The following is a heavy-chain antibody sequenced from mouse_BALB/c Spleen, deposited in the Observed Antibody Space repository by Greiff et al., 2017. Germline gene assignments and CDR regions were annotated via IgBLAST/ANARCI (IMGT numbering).Heavy chain of an antibody. CDR3: VRDFAY. J-gene: IGHJ3*01. CDR2: IWTGGGT. V-gene: IGHV2-9-2*01. CDR1: GFSLTSYD. Sequence: VKLMESGPGLVAPSQSLSITCTVSGFSLTSYDISWIRQPPGKGLEWLGVIWTGGGTNYNSAFMSRLSISKDNSKSQVFLKMNSLQTDDTAIYYCVRDFAYWGQGTLVTVSA.